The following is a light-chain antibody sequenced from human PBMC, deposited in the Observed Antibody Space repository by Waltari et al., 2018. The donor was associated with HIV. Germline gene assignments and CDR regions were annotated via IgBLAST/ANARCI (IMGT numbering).Light chain of an antibody. CDR2: KAS. V-gene: IGKV1-5*03. J-gene: IGKJ1*01. CDR1: QSISSW. CDR3: QQYNSYSWT. Sequence: DIQMTQSPSTLSASVGDRVTITCRASQSISSWLAWYQQKPGQAPKLLIYKASSLESGVPSRFSGSGSGTEFTLTISSLQPDDFGTYYCQQYNSYSWTFGQGTKVEIK.